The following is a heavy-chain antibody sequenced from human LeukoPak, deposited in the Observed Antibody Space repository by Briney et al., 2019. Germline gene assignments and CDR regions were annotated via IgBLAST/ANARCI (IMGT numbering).Heavy chain of an antibody. D-gene: IGHD3-22*01. CDR1: GFTFSSYA. J-gene: IGHJ4*02. V-gene: IGHV3-23*01. CDR2: ISGSGGST. Sequence: GGSLRLSCAASGFTFSSYAMSWVRQAPGKGLEWVSAISGSGGSTYYADSVKGRFTISRDNSKNTLYLQMNSLRAEDTVVYYCAKDQVGGLRYYDSSGYVFDYWGQGTLVTVSS. CDR3: AKDQVGGLRYYDSSGYVFDY.